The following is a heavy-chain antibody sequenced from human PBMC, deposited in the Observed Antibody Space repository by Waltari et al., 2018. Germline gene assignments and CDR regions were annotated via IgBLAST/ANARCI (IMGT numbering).Heavy chain of an antibody. CDR1: GFTFSSYA. CDR3: AREEYSSSSGEYYYYYYMDV. Sequence: EVQLLESGGGLVQPGGSLRLSCAASGFTFSSYAMSWVRQAPGKGLEWVSAISGSGGSTYYADSVEGRFTISRDNSKNTLYLQMNSLRAEDTAVYYCAREEYSSSSGEYYYYYYMDVWGKGTTVTVSS. J-gene: IGHJ6*03. CDR2: ISGSGGST. D-gene: IGHD6-6*01. V-gene: IGHV3-23*01.